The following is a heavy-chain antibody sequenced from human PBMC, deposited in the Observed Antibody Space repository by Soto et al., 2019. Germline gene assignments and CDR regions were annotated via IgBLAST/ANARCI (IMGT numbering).Heavy chain of an antibody. D-gene: IGHD3-9*01. CDR2: ISGSSSYI. Sequence: QVQLVESGGGLVKPGGSLRLSCAASGFTFSDYYMSWIRQAPGKGLEWVSDISGSSSYINYGDSVKGRFTISRDNAKNSLYMQMDSLRAEETAVYYCARAPDNYDILIGYYSVPSAMDFWGQGTTVTVSS. J-gene: IGHJ6*02. CDR1: GFTFSDYY. CDR3: ARAPDNYDILIGYYSVPSAMDF. V-gene: IGHV3-11*06.